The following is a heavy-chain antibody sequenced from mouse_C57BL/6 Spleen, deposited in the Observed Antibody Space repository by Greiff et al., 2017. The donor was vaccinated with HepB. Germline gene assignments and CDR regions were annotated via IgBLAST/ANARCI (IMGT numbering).Heavy chain of an antibody. V-gene: IGHV1-82*01. D-gene: IGHD1-1*01. Sequence: VQLMESGPELVKPGASVKISCKASGYAFSSSWMNWVKQRPGKGLEWIGRIYPGDGDTNYNGKFKGKATLTADKSSSTAYMQLSSLTSEDSAVYFCARFYYGSSYGYFDVWGTGTTVTVSS. CDR2: IYPGDGDT. J-gene: IGHJ1*03. CDR1: GYAFSSSW. CDR3: ARFYYGSSYGYFDV.